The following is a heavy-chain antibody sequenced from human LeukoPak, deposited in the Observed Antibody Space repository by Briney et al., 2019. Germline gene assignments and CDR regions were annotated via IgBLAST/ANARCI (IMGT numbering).Heavy chain of an antibody. D-gene: IGHD3-22*01. V-gene: IGHV4-61*02. Sequence: SETLSLTCTVSGGSISSGSYYWSWIRQPAGKGLEWIGRIYTSGSTNYNPSLKSPLPISVDTSKNPFSLKLSSVTAADTAVYYCARDEPDYYDSSGYEPNDAFDIWGQGTMVTVSS. CDR1: GGSISSGSYY. CDR2: IYTSGST. J-gene: IGHJ3*02. CDR3: ARDEPDYYDSSGYEPNDAFDI.